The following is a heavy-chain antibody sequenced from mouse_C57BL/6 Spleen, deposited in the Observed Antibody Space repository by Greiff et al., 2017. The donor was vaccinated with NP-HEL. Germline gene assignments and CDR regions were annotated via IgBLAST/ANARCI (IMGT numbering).Heavy chain of an antibody. CDR1: GYTFTDYY. Sequence: EVQLQQSGPELVKPGASVKISCKASGYTFTDYYMNWVKQSHGKSLEWIGDINPNNGGTSYNQKFKGKATLTVDKSSSTAYMELCTRTSEDSAVYYCASGSYGNYEGYFDYWGQGTTLTVSS. V-gene: IGHV1-26*01. CDR3: ASGSYGNYEGYFDY. CDR2: INPNNGGT. J-gene: IGHJ2*01. D-gene: IGHD2-1*01.